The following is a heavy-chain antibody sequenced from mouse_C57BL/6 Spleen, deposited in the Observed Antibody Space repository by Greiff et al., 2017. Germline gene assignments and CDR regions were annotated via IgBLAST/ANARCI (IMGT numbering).Heavy chain of an antibody. J-gene: IGHJ2*01. Sequence: QVQLQQSGAELVKPGASVKISCKASGYAFSSYWMNWVKQRPGKGLEWIGQIYPGDGDTNYNGKFKGKATLTADKSSSTAYMQLSSLTSEDSAVYFCARYGAYYSNYESYCDYWGQGTTLTVSS. CDR3: ARYGAYYSNYESYCDY. D-gene: IGHD2-5*01. V-gene: IGHV1-80*01. CDR1: GYAFSSYW. CDR2: IYPGDGDT.